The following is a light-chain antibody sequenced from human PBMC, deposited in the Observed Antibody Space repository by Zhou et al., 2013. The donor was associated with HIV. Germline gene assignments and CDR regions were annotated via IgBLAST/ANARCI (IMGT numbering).Light chain of an antibody. CDR2: DAS. Sequence: IQMTQSPSSLSASVGDRVTITCQASQDIGIYLNWYQQKPGKAPKLLISDASNLETGVPSRFSGSGSGTDFIFTVSSLQPEDVATYYCQQYNNVPIFTFGPGTKVDLK. V-gene: IGKV1-33*01. CDR1: QDIGIY. J-gene: IGKJ3*01. CDR3: QQYNNVPIFT.